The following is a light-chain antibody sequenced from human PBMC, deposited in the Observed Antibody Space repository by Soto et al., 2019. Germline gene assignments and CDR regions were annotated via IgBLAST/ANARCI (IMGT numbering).Light chain of an antibody. J-gene: IGKJ4*01. CDR1: QGISSA. Sequence: AVQLTQSPASLSASVGDRVTITCRASQGISSALAWYQQRSGKGVRLLIYDSSNLESGVPTRFSGSGSGTDFTLTISSRQPEDLATDYCQQFINFPLSFGGGNKVEI. CDR2: DSS. V-gene: IGKV1D-13*01. CDR3: QQFINFPLS.